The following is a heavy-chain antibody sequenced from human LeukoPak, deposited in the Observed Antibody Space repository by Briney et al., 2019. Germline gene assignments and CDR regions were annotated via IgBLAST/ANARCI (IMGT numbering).Heavy chain of an antibody. CDR2: ISSDGSNK. V-gene: IGHV3-30*04. J-gene: IGHJ5*02. CDR3: ARDSSGSYNWFDP. CDR1: GFTFSSYA. D-gene: IGHD6-19*01. Sequence: GRSLRLSYAASGFTFSSYAMHWVRQAPGKGLEWVAVISSDGSNKTYPDSVKGRLTISRDNSKNTLYLQMNSLRAEDTAVYYCARDSSGSYNWFDPWGQGTLVTVSS.